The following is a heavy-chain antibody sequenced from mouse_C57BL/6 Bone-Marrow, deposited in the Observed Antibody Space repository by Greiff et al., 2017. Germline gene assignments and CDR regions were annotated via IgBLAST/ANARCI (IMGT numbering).Heavy chain of an antibody. D-gene: IGHD2-4*01. CDR2: INPNNGGT. V-gene: IGHV1-26*01. CDR1: GYTFTDYY. CDR3: AILDRLPRAMDC. J-gene: IGHJ4*01. Sequence: VQLQQSGPELVKPGASVKISCKASGYTFTDYYMNWVKQSHGKSLEWIGDINPNNGGTSYNQKFKGKATLTVDKSSSTAYMERRSLTSEDSAVYYCAILDRLPRAMDCWGQGASVTVAS.